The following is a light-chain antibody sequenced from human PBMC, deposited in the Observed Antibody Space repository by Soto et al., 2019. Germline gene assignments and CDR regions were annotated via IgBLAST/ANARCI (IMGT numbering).Light chain of an antibody. J-gene: IGLJ1*01. CDR1: SSDIGAYNY. Sequence: QSVLTQPASVSGSPGQSIAISCTGTSSDIGAYNYVSWYQQHPGKAPKLLLSEVSNRPSGVSDRFSGSKSGNTASLTISGLQAEDEADYYCSSFTSAYTFVFGPGTKVTVL. CDR3: SSFTSAYTFV. CDR2: EVS. V-gene: IGLV2-14*01.